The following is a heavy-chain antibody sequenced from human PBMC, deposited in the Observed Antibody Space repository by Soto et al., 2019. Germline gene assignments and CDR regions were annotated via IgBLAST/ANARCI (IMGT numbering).Heavy chain of an antibody. J-gene: IGHJ4*02. CDR1: GFTFSSYA. CDR2: ISYDGSNK. D-gene: IGHD3-16*01. CDR3: ARDPDYVAGEGVGFGY. Sequence: PGGSLRLSCAASGFTFSSYAMHWVRQAPGKGLEWVAVISYDGSNKYYADSVKGRFTISRDNSRNTLYLQMNSLRAEDTAVYYCARDPDYVAGEGVGFGYWGQGTLVTVSS. V-gene: IGHV3-30-3*01.